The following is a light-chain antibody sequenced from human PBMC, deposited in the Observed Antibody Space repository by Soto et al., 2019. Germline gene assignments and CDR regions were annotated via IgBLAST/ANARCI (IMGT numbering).Light chain of an antibody. J-gene: IGLJ1*01. CDR2: GND. V-gene: IGLV1-44*01. CDR3: ATWDDSLIGSV. CDR1: SSNIGSNT. Sequence: QPVLTQPPSVSGTPGQRVTISCSGSSSNIGSNTVNWYQQFPGTAPKLLIYGNDQRPSGVPDRFSGSKSGTSASLAISGLQSEDEADYYCATWDDSLIGSVFGTGTKLTVL.